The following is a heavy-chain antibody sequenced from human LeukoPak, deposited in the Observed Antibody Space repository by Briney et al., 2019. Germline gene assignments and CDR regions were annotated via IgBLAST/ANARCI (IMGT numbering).Heavy chain of an antibody. J-gene: IGHJ4*02. CDR3: VREYFGGYDY. Sequence: GGSLRLSCAASGFSFSDYYMAWVRQAPGKGLEWVGLSRNKENRYSTEYGASVKGRVTISRDDSKNLMYLEMKSLKSEDTAVYYCVREYFGGYDYWGQGTLVTVFS. D-gene: IGHD2-15*01. V-gene: IGHV3-72*01. CDR1: GFSFSDYY. CDR2: SRNKENRYST.